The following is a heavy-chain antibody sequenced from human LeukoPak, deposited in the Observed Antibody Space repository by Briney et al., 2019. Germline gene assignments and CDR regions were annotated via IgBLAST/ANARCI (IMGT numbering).Heavy chain of an antibody. CDR1: GGSISSYY. CDR3: ARGGWNKFDY. Sequence: SETLSLTCTVSGGSISSYYWSWIRQPPGKGLEWIGFIFYSGTTNYNPSLKSRVTISVDTSKNQFSLKLSSVTAADTAVYYCARGGWNKFDYWGQGALVTASS. D-gene: IGHD3-22*01. CDR2: IFYSGTT. V-gene: IGHV4-59*01. J-gene: IGHJ4*02.